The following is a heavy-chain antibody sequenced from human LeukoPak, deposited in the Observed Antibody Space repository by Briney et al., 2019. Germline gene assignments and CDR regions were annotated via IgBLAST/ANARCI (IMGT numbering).Heavy chain of an antibody. CDR2: ISSSISVI. Sequence: GGSLRLSCAASGLTFSSYSVNWVRQAPGKGLEWVSYISSSISVIYYADSVTGRFTISRDNAKNSLYLQMNSLRDEDTAVYYCARDQYSGHWYYALDIWGQGTMVTVSS. J-gene: IGHJ3*02. CDR3: ARDQYSGHWYYALDI. D-gene: IGHD6-19*01. CDR1: GLTFSSYS. V-gene: IGHV3-48*02.